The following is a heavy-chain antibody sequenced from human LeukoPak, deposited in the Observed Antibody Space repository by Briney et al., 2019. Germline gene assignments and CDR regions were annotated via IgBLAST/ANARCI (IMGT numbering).Heavy chain of an antibody. V-gene: IGHV3-23*01. D-gene: IGHD2-15*01. CDR3: AKSPVSSCRGSFCYPFDY. J-gene: IGHJ4*02. CDR2: MSGSGGST. Sequence: GGSLRLSCAASGFTFSSFGMSWVRQAPGKGLEWVSAMSGSGGSTYYADSVKGRFTISRDNSRNTLYLQMNTLRAEDTAVYFCAKSPVSSCRGSFCYPFDYWGQGNLVTVSS. CDR1: GFTFSSFG.